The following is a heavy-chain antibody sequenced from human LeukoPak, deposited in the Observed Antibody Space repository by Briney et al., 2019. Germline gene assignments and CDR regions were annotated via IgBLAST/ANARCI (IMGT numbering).Heavy chain of an antibody. CDR2: INHSGST. V-gene: IGHV4-34*01. D-gene: IGHD6-19*01. J-gene: IGHJ4*02. CDR1: GGSFSGYY. Sequence: PSETLSLTCAVYGGSFSGYYWSWIRQPPGKGLEWIGEINHSGSTNYNPSLKSRVTISVDTSKNQFSLKLSSVTAADTAVYYCARHRSGWYYFDYWGQGTLVTVSS. CDR3: ARHRSGWYYFDY.